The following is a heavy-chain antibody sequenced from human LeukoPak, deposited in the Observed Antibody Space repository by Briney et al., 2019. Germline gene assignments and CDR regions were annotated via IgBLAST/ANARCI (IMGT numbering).Heavy chain of an antibody. Sequence: GGSLRLSCAASGFTFSSYAMSWVRQAPGKGLEWVSYISSSSSTIYYADSVKGRFTISRDNAKNSLYLQMNSLRAEDTAVYYCAREGSMLDNWGQGTLVTVSS. J-gene: IGHJ4*02. CDR2: ISSSSSTI. CDR1: GFTFSSYA. D-gene: IGHD2-8*01. V-gene: IGHV3-48*01. CDR3: AREGSMLDN.